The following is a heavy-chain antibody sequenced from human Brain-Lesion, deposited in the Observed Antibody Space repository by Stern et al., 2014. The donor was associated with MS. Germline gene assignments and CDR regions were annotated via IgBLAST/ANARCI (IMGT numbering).Heavy chain of an antibody. J-gene: IGHJ4*02. CDR3: ATYYYDSTGYNGF. CDR2: INPKRGST. D-gene: IGHD3-22*01. V-gene: IGHV1-2*04. Sequence: LVESGAGVKKPGASVKVSCKASGYTFTGYYLHWARQAPGQGLEWMGWINPKRGSTNYAQKFQGWVTMTRDASINPAYMELSRLRSDDTAVYYCATYYYDSTGYNGFWGQGTLVTVSS. CDR1: GYTFTGYY.